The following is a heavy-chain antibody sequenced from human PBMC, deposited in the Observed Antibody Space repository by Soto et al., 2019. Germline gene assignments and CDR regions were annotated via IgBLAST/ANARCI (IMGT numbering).Heavy chain of an antibody. CDR1: GGSVSSGSYY. D-gene: IGHD3-22*01. CDR2: IYYSGST. CDR3: ARGPIGAGSL. Sequence: PSETLSLTCTVSGGSVSSGSYYWSWIRQPPGKGLEWIGYIYYSGSTNYNPSLKSRVTISVDTSKNQFSLKLSSVTAADTAVYYCARGPIGAGSLWGQGTLVTVSS. V-gene: IGHV4-61*01. J-gene: IGHJ4*02.